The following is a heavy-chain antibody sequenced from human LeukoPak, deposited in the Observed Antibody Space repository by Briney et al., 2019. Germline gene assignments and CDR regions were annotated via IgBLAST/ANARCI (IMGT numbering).Heavy chain of an antibody. CDR2: IYHSGST. J-gene: IGHJ4*02. V-gene: IGHV4-59*01. Sequence: SETLSLTRTVSGGSISSYYWSWIRQPPGKGLEWIGYIYHSGSTSYNPSLKSRVTISVDTSKNQFSLKLSSVTAADTAVYYCAREDYGGERYWGQGTLVTVSS. CDR1: GGSISSYY. D-gene: IGHD4-23*01. CDR3: AREDYGGERY.